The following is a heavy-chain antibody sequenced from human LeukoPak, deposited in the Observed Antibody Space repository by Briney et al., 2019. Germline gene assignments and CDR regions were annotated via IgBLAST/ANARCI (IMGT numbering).Heavy chain of an antibody. Sequence: SVKVSCKASGYTFTSYDINWVRQAPGQGLEWMGGIIPIFGTANYAQKFQGRVTITTDESTSTAYMELSSLRSEDTAVYYCARGWVRGVIDDFDYWGQGTLVTVSS. CDR1: GYTFTSYD. V-gene: IGHV1-69*05. CDR2: IIPIFGTA. D-gene: IGHD3-10*01. J-gene: IGHJ4*02. CDR3: ARGWVRGVIDDFDY.